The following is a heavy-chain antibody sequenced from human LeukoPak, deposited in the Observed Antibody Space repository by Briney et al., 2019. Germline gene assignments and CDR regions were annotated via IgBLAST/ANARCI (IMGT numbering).Heavy chain of an antibody. Sequence: GGYLRLSCAASGNYWMHWVRQAPGKGLVWVSHINSDGSWTSYADSVKGRFTISKDNAKNTVYLQMNNLRAEDTAVYYCVSFYETYWGRGTLVTVSS. CDR1: GNYW. D-gene: IGHD2-2*01. V-gene: IGHV3-74*01. CDR2: INSDGSWT. J-gene: IGHJ4*02. CDR3: VSFYETY.